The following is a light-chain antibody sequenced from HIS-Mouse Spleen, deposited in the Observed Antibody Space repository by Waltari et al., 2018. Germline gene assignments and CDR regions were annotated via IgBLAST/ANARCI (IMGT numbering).Light chain of an antibody. CDR2: EGS. J-gene: IGLJ3*02. V-gene: IGLV2-23*01. CDR3: CSYAGSSTWV. CDR1: SRDVGSYYL. Sequence: QSALTQPASVSGSPGQPITIPCTVTSRDVGSYYLVPWYQQHPGKAPKLMIYEGSKRPSGVSNRFSGSKSGNTASLTISGLQAEDEADYYCCSYAGSSTWVFGGGTKLTVL.